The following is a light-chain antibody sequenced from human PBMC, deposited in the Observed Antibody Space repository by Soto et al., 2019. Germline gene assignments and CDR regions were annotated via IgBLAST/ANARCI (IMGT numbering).Light chain of an antibody. V-gene: IGKV1-12*01. CDR3: QQTSNNPQT. CDR1: QGISSW. CDR2: AAS. J-gene: IGKJ4*01. Sequence: DIRMTQSPSSVSASVGDRVTITCWASQGISSWLAWYQQKPGKAPKLLIYAASSLQSGVPSRLRGSGYGTDLTITIRSMQTEDFETYYCQQTSNNPQTFGGGTKVDI.